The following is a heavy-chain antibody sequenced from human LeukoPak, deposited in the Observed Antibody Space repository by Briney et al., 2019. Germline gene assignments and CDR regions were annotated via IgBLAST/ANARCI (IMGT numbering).Heavy chain of an antibody. Sequence: PSETLSLTCTVSGGSISSSSYYWGWIRQPPGKGLEWSGSIYYSGSTYYNPSLKSRVTISVDTSKNQFSLKLSSVTAADTAVYYCARHFPTYGSGSYPRRYFDYWGQGTLVTVSS. V-gene: IGHV4-39*01. CDR1: GGSISSSSYY. CDR2: IYYSGST. D-gene: IGHD3-10*01. CDR3: ARHFPTYGSGSYPRRYFDY. J-gene: IGHJ4*02.